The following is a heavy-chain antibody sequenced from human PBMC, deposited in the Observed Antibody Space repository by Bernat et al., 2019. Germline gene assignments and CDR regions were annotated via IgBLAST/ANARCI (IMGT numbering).Heavy chain of an antibody. CDR1: GFTFSSYW. V-gene: IGHV3-7*01. CDR3: ARDAKLQRGKFDY. Sequence: EVQLVESGGGLVQPGGSLRLSCAASGFTFSSYWMSWVRQAPGQGLEWVANIKQDGSEKYYVDSVKGRFTISRDNAKNSLYLQMNSLRAEDTAVYNCARDAKLQRGKFDYWGQGTLVTVSS. J-gene: IGHJ4*02. CDR2: IKQDGSEK.